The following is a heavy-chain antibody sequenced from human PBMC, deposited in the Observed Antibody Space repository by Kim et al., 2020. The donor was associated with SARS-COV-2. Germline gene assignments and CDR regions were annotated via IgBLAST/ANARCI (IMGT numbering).Heavy chain of an antibody. D-gene: IGHD5-12*01. Sequence: SETLSLTCTVSGGSISSSGHYWSWIRQHPGKGLEWIGYIQYSGSTYYNPSLKSRVTISVDTSKNQFSLKLSSVTAADTAVYFCARTVYSGFDGPFDYWGREPWSPSPQ. CDR1: GGSISSSGHY. CDR2: IQYSGST. J-gene: IGHJ4*02. CDR3: ARTVYSGFDGPFDY. V-gene: IGHV4-31*03.